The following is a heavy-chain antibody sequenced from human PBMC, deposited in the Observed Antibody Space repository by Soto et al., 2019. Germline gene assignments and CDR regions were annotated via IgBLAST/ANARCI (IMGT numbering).Heavy chain of an antibody. J-gene: IGHJ5*01. CDR1: GGSISSGNDY. CDR3: ARDQGYHYDS. V-gene: IGHV4-30-4*08. CDR2: IHYGGNT. Sequence: QVQLQESGPGLVKPSQTVSLTCTVSGGSISSGNDYWSWIRQPPGKGLERIGYIHYGGNTNYNPSLKSRLTMSLDTSKNQFSLKRSSVTAADTAVYYCARDQGYHYDSWGQGILVTVSS. D-gene: IGHD2-15*01.